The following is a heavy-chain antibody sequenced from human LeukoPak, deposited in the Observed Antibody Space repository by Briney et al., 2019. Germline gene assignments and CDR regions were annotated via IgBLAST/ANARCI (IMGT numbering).Heavy chain of an antibody. V-gene: IGHV3-33*08. CDR3: ARGGRGASNWTPYNWFDP. D-gene: IGHD3/OR15-3a*01. Sequence: PGGSLRLSCAASGFTFKKYGMHWVRQAPGKGLEWVALVWYDGTIKYYADSVKGRFTISRDNSKNTLFLQMSSLRAEDTALYYCARGGRGASNWTPYNWFDPWGQGTLVTVSS. J-gene: IGHJ5*02. CDR1: GFTFKKYG. CDR2: VWYDGTIK.